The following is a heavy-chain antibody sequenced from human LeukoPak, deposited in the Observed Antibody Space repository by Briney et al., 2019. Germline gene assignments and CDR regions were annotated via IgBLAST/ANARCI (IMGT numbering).Heavy chain of an antibody. J-gene: IGHJ4*02. V-gene: IGHV1-2*02. Sequence: ASVKVSCKASGYTFTGNHMHWVRQAPGQGLEWMGWINPNSGGTNYAQKFQGRVIMTRDTSISTAYMELSRLGSDDTAVYYCARDSGYNSVGDYWGQGTLVTVSS. CDR1: GYTFTGNH. D-gene: IGHD6-19*01. CDR2: INPNSGGT. CDR3: ARDSGYNSVGDY.